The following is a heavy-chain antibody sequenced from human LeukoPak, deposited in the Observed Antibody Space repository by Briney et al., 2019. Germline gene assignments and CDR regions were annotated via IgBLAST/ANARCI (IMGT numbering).Heavy chain of an antibody. J-gene: IGHJ3*02. CDR2: IISIFGTA. Sequence: ASVKVSCKASGGTFSSYAISWVRQAPGQGLEWMGGIISIFGTANYAQKFQGRVTITTDESTSTAYMELSSLRSEDTAVYYCARGWELWSSSFSRGAGDAFDIWGQGTMVTVSS. CDR1: GGTFSSYA. V-gene: IGHV1-69*05. D-gene: IGHD1-26*01. CDR3: ARGWELWSSSFSRGAGDAFDI.